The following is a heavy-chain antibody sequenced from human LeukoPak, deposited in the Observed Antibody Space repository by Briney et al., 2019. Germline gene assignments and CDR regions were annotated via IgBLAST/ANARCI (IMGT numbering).Heavy chain of an antibody. Sequence: GESLKISCKGFGDNFISYWIGWVRQMPGKGLEWMGIIYHGDSDTRYSPSFQGQVTISADKSISTAYLQWSSLKASDTAMYYCARQGWSQHVGYAFDIWGQGTMVTVFS. D-gene: IGHD3-3*01. CDR2: IYHGDSDT. CDR3: ARQGWSQHVGYAFDI. CDR1: GDNFISYW. J-gene: IGHJ3*02. V-gene: IGHV5-51*01.